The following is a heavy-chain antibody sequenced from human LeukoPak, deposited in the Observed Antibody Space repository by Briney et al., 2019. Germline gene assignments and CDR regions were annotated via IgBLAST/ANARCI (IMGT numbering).Heavy chain of an antibody. CDR3: ARRSRDGYNRFDY. CDR2: INPSGGST. V-gene: IGHV1-46*01. CDR1: GYTFTSYY. Sequence: ASVKVSCEASGYTFTSYYVQWVRQPPGQGPEWMGQINPSGGSTSYAQNFEGRVTMTRDTSTSTVYMELSSLRSEDTAVYYCARRSRDGYNRFDYWGQGTLVTVSS. J-gene: IGHJ4*02. D-gene: IGHD5-24*01.